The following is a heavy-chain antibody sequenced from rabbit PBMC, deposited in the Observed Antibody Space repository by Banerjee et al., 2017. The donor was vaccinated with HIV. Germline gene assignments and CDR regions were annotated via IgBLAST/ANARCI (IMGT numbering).Heavy chain of an antibody. V-gene: IGHV1S45*01. CDR2: IKSGSSGST. CDR3: ARDLGSQYFNL. Sequence: QEQLVESGGDLVKPGASLTLTCKASGLDFSSSYWICWVRQAPGKGLEWIACIKSGSSGSTYYASWAKGRITISKTSSTTVTLQMNSLTAADTATYFCARDLGSQYFNLWGPGTLVTVS. CDR1: GLDFSSSYW. J-gene: IGHJ4*01. D-gene: IGHD4-2*01.